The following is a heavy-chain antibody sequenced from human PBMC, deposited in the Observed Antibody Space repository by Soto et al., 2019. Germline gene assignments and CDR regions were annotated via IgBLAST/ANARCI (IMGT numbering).Heavy chain of an antibody. D-gene: IGHD2-2*01. J-gene: IGHJ5*02. CDR1: RYTFTSYD. Sequence: QVQLVQSGAEVKKPGASVKVSCKASRYTFTSYDINWVRQATGQGLEWMGWMNPNSGNTGYAQKFQGRVTMTRNTSIRTAYMELRSLTSEATAVYYCAKTRYCSTTVCLSGVAPWGKGTLVTVSS. CDR2: MNPNSGNT. V-gene: IGHV1-8*01. CDR3: AKTRYCSTTVCLSGVAP.